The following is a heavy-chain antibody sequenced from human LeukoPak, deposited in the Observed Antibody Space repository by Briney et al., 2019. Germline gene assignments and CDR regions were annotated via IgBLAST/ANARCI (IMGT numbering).Heavy chain of an antibody. J-gene: IGHJ4*02. V-gene: IGHV3-7*01. CDR3: ARGVSAARFSYYFDY. Sequence: GGSLRLSCAASGFTFSSYWMSWVRQAPGKGLEWVANIKQDGSEKYYVDSVKGRFTISRDNAKNSLYLQMNSLRAEDTAVYDCARGVSAARFSYYFDYWGQGTLLTVSS. CDR1: GFTFSSYW. CDR2: IKQDGSEK. D-gene: IGHD6-6*01.